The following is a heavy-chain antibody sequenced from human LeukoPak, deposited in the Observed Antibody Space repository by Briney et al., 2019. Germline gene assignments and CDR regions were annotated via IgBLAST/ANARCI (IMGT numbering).Heavy chain of an antibody. Sequence: SETLSLTCTVSGGSISSSSYYWGWIRQTPGKGLEWIGTIYYSGSTYYNPSLKSRVTISVDTSKIQFSLKLTSVTAADTAVYYCARDLRLHAFDIWGQGTMVTVS. D-gene: IGHD3-16*01. CDR2: IYYSGST. J-gene: IGHJ3*02. V-gene: IGHV4-39*02. CDR3: ARDLRLHAFDI. CDR1: GGSISSSSYY.